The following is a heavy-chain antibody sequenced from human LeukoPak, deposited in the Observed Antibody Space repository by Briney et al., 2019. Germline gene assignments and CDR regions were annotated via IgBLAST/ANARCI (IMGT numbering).Heavy chain of an antibody. CDR2: IRYDGSNK. V-gene: IGHV3-30*02. J-gene: IGHJ1*01. Sequence: GGSLRLSCAASGFTFSSYGMHWVRQAPGKGLEWVAFIRYDGSNKYYADSVKGRFTISRDNAKNSLYLQMNSLRAEDTAVYYCARVSADSSGYYSDAEYFQQWGQGTLVTVS. CDR3: ARVSADSSGYYSDAEYFQQ. CDR1: GFTFSSYG. D-gene: IGHD3-22*01.